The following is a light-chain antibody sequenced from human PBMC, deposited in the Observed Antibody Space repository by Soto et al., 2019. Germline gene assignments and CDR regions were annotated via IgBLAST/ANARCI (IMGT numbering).Light chain of an antibody. J-gene: IGKJ1*01. CDR1: QSISNS. V-gene: IGKV1-5*01. CDR3: QHYNSYSEA. CDR2: GTS. Sequence: DIQLTQSPSSLSASVGDRVTISCRASQSISNSLNWYQKKPGKAPNLLIYGTSGVQSGVPSRFSGSGSGTEFTLTISSLQPDDFATYYCQHYNSYSEAFGQGTKVDIK.